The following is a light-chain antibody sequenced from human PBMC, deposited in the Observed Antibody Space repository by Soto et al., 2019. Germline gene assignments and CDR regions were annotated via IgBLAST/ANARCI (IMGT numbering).Light chain of an antibody. Sequence: QSVLTQPPSASGTPGQRVTISCSGSSSNTGSNSVSWYQQLPGTAPKLLIYNNNQRPSGVPDRFSGSMSGTSASLAISGLQSEDEADYYCAAWDDSLSGVVFGGGTKLTVL. CDR2: NNN. CDR3: AAWDDSLSGVV. V-gene: IGLV1-44*01. J-gene: IGLJ2*01. CDR1: SSNTGSNS.